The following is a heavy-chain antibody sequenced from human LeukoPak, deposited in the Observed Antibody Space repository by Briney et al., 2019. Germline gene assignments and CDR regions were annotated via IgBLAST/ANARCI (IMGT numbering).Heavy chain of an antibody. V-gene: IGHV4-39*01. D-gene: IGHD3/OR15-3a*01. CDR1: GVSISSSNSY. Sequence: SETLSLTCTVSGVSISSSNSYWGWIRQPPGKGLEWIGSIYYTGNTYYNASLKSQVSISIDTSKNQFSLKLTSVTAADTSVYYRARQTGSGLFILPGGQGTLVTVSS. J-gene: IGHJ4*02. CDR2: IYYTGNT. CDR3: ARQTGSGLFILP.